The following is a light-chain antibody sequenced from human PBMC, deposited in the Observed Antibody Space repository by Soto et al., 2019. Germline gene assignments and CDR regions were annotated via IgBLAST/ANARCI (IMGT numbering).Light chain of an antibody. CDR1: SRDVGGYTC. CDR3: SSYACSSNV. J-gene: IGLJ1*01. CDR2: EVN. Sequence: QSVLTQPPSASGSPGQSVAISCTGTSRDVGGYTCGSLYQQPPGKAPRLLIYEVNKRPSGVPDRFSGSKSGNTSSLTVSGLQAEDEADYYCSSYACSSNVFGTGTKVT. V-gene: IGLV2-8*01.